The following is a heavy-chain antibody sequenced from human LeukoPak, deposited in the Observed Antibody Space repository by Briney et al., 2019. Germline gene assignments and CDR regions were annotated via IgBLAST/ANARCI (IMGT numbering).Heavy chain of an antibody. CDR2: IYGAGAT. CDR3: ARDWARTGYCTSTNCPDAFDL. V-gene: IGHV3-66*01. J-gene: IGHJ3*01. D-gene: IGHD2-2*01. CDR1: GFTVSNNY. Sequence: GGSLRLSCAASGFTVSNNYMTWVRQAPGKGLEWVSVIYGAGATYYADSVRGRFTISRDNAKNSLYLQMNSLRAEDTAVYFCARDWARTGYCTSTNCPDAFDLWGQGTMLTVSS.